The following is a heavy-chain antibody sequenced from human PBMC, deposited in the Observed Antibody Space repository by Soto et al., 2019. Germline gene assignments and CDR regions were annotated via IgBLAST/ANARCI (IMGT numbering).Heavy chain of an antibody. CDR1: GDTFGTYA. CDR3: ATDCSGGSCYGASGMDV. J-gene: IGHJ6*02. Sequence: QVQLEQSGAEVKKPGSSVKVSCKASGDTFGTYAISWMRRAPGQSLEWMGQINAGFGSTHLAQMFQGRVTIPADKSTTSVYMERRSLRSDDTAVYYCATDCSGGSCYGASGMDVCCQVTTVTVSS. V-gene: IGHV1-69*06. D-gene: IGHD2-15*01. CDR2: INAGFGST.